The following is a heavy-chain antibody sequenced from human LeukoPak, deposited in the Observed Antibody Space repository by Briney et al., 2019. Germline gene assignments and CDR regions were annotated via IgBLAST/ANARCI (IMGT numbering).Heavy chain of an antibody. CDR3: TTDGIVPGVFLDY. D-gene: IGHD3-10*02. CDR1: GFTFSSYE. CDR2: IGTSGGGI. J-gene: IGHJ4*02. Sequence: PGGSLTLSCAASGFTFSSYEMNWVRQAPGKGLEWLSYIGTSGGGIQYANSVMGRFTISRDNTKNSLYLQKKSLRAEDTAVYYCTTDGIVPGVFLDYWGQGTLVTVSS. V-gene: IGHV3-48*03.